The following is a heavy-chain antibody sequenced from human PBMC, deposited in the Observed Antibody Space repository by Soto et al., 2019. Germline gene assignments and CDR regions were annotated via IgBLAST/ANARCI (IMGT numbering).Heavy chain of an antibody. D-gene: IGHD2-2*01. CDR1: GYTFTSFA. CDR2: INAGNGAT. Sequence: ASVKVSCNASGYTFTSFAINWMRQAPGQRLEWVGWINAGNGATTYSQNFEGRVTITRDTSANTASMELRGLKSEDTAVYYCARFCSSSLCYAAFDYWGQGTLVTVSS. V-gene: IGHV1-3*01. J-gene: IGHJ4*02. CDR3: ARFCSSSLCYAAFDY.